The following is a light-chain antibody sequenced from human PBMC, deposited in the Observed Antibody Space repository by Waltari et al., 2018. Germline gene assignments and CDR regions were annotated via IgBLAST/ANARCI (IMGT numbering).Light chain of an antibody. CDR2: AVA. Sequence: QSALTQPASVSGSPGPSITISCTGTSSGSGSYNHVPWYQQHPGKAPKLLISAVAKRPSGVSSRFSGSKSGNTASLTISGLQSDDEAHYYCCSYARFYIWVFGEGTKLTVL. V-gene: IGLV2-23*02. CDR3: CSYARFYIWV. CDR1: SSGSGSYNH. J-gene: IGLJ3*02.